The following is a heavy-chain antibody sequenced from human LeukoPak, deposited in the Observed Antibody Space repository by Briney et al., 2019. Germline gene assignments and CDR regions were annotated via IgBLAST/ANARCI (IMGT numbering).Heavy chain of an antibody. CDR3: AKEDDCGDYDDYYGMDV. CDR1: GFTFSSYA. V-gene: IGHV3-23*01. J-gene: IGHJ6*02. Sequence: GGSLRLSCAASGFTFSSYAMSWVRQAPGKGLEWVSAISGSGGSTYYADSVKGRFSISRDNSKNTLYLQMNSLRAEDTAVYYCAKEDDCGDYDDYYGMDVWGQGTTVTVSS. D-gene: IGHD4-17*01. CDR2: ISGSGGST.